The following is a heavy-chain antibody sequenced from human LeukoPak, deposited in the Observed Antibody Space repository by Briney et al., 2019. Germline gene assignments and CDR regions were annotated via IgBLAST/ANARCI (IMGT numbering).Heavy chain of an antibody. CDR3: AREGGYYYGSGSYRRYYYGMDV. D-gene: IGHD3-10*01. V-gene: IGHV1-18*01. Sequence: ASVKVSCKASGYTFTSYGISWVRQAPGQGLEWMGWISAYNGNTNYAQKLQGRVTMTTDTSTSTAYMELRSLRSDDTAVYCCAREGGYYYGSGSYRRYYYGMDVWGQGTTVTVSS. CDR2: ISAYNGNT. J-gene: IGHJ6*02. CDR1: GYTFTSYG.